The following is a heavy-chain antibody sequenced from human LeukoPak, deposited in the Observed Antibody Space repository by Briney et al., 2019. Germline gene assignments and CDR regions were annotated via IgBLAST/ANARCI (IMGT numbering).Heavy chain of an antibody. CDR2: IYPGDSDT. V-gene: IGHV5-51*01. Sequence: GESLKISCKGSGYSFFSYWNGWVRQMPGKSLEWIGVIYPGDSDTRYSPSFHGQVTISADKPLRTAHLQWSSLKASDTAMYYCARRVRSANWYFDLWGRGTLVTVSS. CDR3: ARRVRSANWYFDL. CDR1: GYSFFSYW. J-gene: IGHJ2*01.